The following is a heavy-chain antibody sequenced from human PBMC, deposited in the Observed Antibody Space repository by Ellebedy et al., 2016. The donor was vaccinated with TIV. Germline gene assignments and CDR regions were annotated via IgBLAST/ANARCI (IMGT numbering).Heavy chain of an antibody. J-gene: IGHJ3*02. CDR3: ARFNPQMTAFDI. CDR1: GFTFSSYA. V-gene: IGHV3-30-3*01. Sequence: GESLKISCAASGFTFSSYAMHWVRQAPGKGLEWVAVTSYDGSNKYYADSVKGRFTISRDNDKNTVSVQMTGLTVEDTAVYYCARFNPQMTAFDIWGQGTMVTVSS. CDR2: TSYDGSNK.